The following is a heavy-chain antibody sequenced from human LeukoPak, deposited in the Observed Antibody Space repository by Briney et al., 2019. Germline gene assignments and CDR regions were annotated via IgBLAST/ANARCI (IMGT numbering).Heavy chain of an antibody. CDR2: INSDGSST. J-gene: IGHJ4*02. CDR3: ARVDPKAPGDYS. Sequence: PGGPLRLSCAASGFTFSSYWMHWVRQAPGKGLVWVSRINSDGSSTKYADSVKGRFTISRDNAKNTLYVQMNNLRAKDTAVYYCARVDPKAPGDYSWGRGTLVTVSS. CDR1: GFTFSSYW. D-gene: IGHD2-2*03. V-gene: IGHV3-74*03.